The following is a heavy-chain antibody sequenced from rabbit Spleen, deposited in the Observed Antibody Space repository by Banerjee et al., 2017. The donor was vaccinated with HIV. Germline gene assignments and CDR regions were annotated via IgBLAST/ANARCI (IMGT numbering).Heavy chain of an antibody. CDR3: VRDRANIGGDYGPYYFDL. V-gene: IGHV1S47*01. Sequence: QEQLVESGGGLVQPGGSLKLSCKTSGFDFSDYGVSWVRQAPGKGLEWIGYIDPIFGSTYYASWVNGRFTISRHNAQNTLYLQLDSLTAADTATYFCVRDRANIGGDYGPYYFDLWGPGTLVTVS. J-gene: IGHJ4*01. CDR2: IDPIFGST. D-gene: IGHD2-1*01. CDR1: GFDFSDYG.